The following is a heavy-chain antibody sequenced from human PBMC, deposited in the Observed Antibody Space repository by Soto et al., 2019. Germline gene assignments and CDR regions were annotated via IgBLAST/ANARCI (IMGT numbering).Heavy chain of an antibody. CDR1: GFTFSIYW. CDR3: ARDDSGALDY. D-gene: IGHD6-19*01. V-gene: IGHV3-7*03. Sequence: GGSLRLSCAASGFTFSIYWMGWVRQAPGMGLEWVANINQDASDKNYVDPVRGRFTISRDNAKNSLYLQMNSLRAEDTAVYYCARDDSGALDYWGQGTLVTVSS. CDR2: INQDASDK. J-gene: IGHJ4*02.